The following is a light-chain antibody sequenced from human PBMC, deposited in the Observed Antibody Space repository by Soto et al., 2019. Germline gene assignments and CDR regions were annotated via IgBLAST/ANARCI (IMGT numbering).Light chain of an antibody. CDR1: SSDVGDYNF. CDR3: SSYTSSTTRGIYV. V-gene: IGLV2-14*01. J-gene: IGLJ1*01. Sequence: QSALTQPASVSGSPGQSIINSCTGTSSDVGDYNFVSWYQQHPGKAPKLMIYEVSNRPSGVSNRFSGSKSGNTASLTISGLQAEDEADYYCSSYTSSTTRGIYVFGTGTKLTVL. CDR2: EVS.